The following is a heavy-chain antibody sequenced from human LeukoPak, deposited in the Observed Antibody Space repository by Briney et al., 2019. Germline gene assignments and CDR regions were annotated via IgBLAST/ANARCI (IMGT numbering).Heavy chain of an antibody. J-gene: IGHJ6*02. CDR1: GFTVSSNY. CDR3: ARENVDTAYYYYGMDV. V-gene: IGHV3-53*01. Sequence: GGSLSLPSAASGFTVSSNYMSWVRQAPGKGMEWVSVIYSGGSTYYADSVKGRFTISRDNSKNTLYLQMNSLRAEDTAVYYCARENVDTAYYYYGMDVWGQGTTVTVSS. D-gene: IGHD5-18*01. CDR2: IYSGGST.